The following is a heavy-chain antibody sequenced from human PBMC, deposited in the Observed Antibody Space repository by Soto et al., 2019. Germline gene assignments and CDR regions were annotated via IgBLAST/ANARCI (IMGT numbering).Heavy chain of an antibody. D-gene: IGHD5-18*01. CDR1: GGSISSGDYY. CDR3: ASASPVVTDV. V-gene: IGHV4-30-4*01. J-gene: IGHJ6*02. Sequence: QVQLQESGPGLVKPSQTLSLTCTVAGGSISSGDYYWILIRQPPGKGLDWSGYIYYSGSTYSNPSIKSRVTISVDTSKNQFSLKLSYVTAADTAVYYCASASPVVTDVWGQGTTVTVSS. CDR2: IYYSGST.